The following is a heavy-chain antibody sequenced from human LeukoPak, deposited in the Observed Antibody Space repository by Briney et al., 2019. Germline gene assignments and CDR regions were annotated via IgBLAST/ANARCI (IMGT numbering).Heavy chain of an antibody. D-gene: IGHD3-16*01. V-gene: IGHV3-7*01. J-gene: IGHJ4*02. Sequence: PGGSLRLSCAASGLTFSNYWMSWVRQAPGKGLEWVANIKHDGTDKYYVDSVKGRFTISRDNAKNSLFLQMNSLRAEDTAVYYCARPRPGWSSVMPYFDYWGQGTLVTVSS. CDR2: IKHDGTDK. CDR3: ARPRPGWSSVMPYFDY. CDR1: GLTFSNYW.